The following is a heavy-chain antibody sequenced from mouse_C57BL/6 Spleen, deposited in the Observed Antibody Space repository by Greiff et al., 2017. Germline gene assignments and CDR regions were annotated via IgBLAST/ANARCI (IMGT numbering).Heavy chain of an antibody. Sequence: DVKLVESGGGLVQPKGSLKLSCAASGFSFNTYAMNWVRQAPGKGLEWVARIRSKSNNYATYYADSVKDRFTISRDDSESMLYLQMNNLKTEDTAMYYCVRITTVVCADYWGQGTSVTVSS. V-gene: IGHV10-1*01. CDR2: IRSKSNNYAT. D-gene: IGHD1-1*01. CDR3: VRITTVVCADY. J-gene: IGHJ4*01. CDR1: GFSFNTYA.